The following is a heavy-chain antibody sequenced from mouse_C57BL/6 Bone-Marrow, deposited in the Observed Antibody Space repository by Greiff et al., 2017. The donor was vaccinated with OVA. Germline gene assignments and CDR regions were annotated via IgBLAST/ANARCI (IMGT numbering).Heavy chain of an antibody. CDR3: ARQGYSNYDYAMDY. J-gene: IGHJ4*01. Sequence: QVQLQQPGAELVRPGSSVKLSCKASGYTFTSYWMHWVKQRPIQGLEWIGNIDPSDSETHYNQKFKDKATLTVDKSSSTAYMQLSSLTSEDSAVDYCARQGYSNYDYAMDYWGQGTSVTVSS. D-gene: IGHD2-5*01. CDR1: GYTFTSYW. V-gene: IGHV1-52*01. CDR2: IDPSDSET.